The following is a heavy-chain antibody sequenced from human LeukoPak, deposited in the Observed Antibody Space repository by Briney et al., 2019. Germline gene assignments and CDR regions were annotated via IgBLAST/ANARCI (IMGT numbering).Heavy chain of an antibody. V-gene: IGHV3-30*02. Sequence: GGSLRLSCTASGFTFSSYGMHWVRQAPGKGLKWVAFIRYDGSNKYYADSVKGRFTISRDNSKNTLYLQMNSLRAEDTAVYYCAKDLSGYCSSTSCLGDWGQGTLVTVSS. D-gene: IGHD2-2*01. CDR1: GFTFSSYG. CDR2: IRYDGSNK. J-gene: IGHJ4*02. CDR3: AKDLSGYCSSTSCLGD.